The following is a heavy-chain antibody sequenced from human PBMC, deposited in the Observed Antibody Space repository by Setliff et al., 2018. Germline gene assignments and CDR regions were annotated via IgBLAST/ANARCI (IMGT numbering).Heavy chain of an antibody. CDR2: IIPIFGTT. Sequence: SVKVSCKASGGTLSNYDISWVRQAPGQGLEWMGGIIPIFGTTNYAQRFQGRVTTTTDESTSTAYMELSSLRSEDTAVYYCARERGDIVTTTSYYYYLDVWGKGTTVTVSS. CDR3: ARERGDIVTTTSYYYYLDV. V-gene: IGHV1-69*05. CDR1: GGTLSNYD. D-gene: IGHD5-12*01. J-gene: IGHJ6*03.